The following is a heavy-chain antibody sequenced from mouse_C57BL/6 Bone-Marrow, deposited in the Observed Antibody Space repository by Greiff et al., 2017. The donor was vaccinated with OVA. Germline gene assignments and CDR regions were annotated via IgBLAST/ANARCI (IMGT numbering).Heavy chain of an antibody. CDR1: GFTFSSYA. CDR3: ASYSNVYAMDY. V-gene: IGHV5-4*01. CDR2: ISDGGGYT. J-gene: IGHJ4*01. Sequence: EVQLMESGGGLVKPGGSLKLSCAASGFTFSSYAMSWVRQTQEKRLEWVATISDGGGYTYYPDNVKGRFTISRDNAQINLYLQMCHLKSEDTAMYYCASYSNVYAMDYWGQGTSVTVSS. D-gene: IGHD2-5*01.